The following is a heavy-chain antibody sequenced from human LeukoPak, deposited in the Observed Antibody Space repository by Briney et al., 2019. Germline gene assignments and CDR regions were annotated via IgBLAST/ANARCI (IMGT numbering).Heavy chain of an antibody. J-gene: IGHJ5*02. CDR1: GGSISSYY. V-gene: IGHV4-59*01. CDR3: ARGAEYYDFWSGYSGWFDP. CDR2: IYYSGST. D-gene: IGHD3-3*01. Sequence: SETLSLTCTVSGGSISSYYWSWIRQPPGKGLEWIGYIYYSGSTNYNPSLKSRVTISVDTSKNQFSLQLRSVTAADTAVHYCARGAEYYDFWSGYSGWFDPWGQGTLVTVSS.